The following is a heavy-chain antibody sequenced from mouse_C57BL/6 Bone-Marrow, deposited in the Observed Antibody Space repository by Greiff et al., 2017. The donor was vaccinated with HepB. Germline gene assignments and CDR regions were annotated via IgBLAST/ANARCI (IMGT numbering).Heavy chain of an antibody. D-gene: IGHD1-1*01. CDR3: ARDPAITTVVATGYFDY. V-gene: IGHV5-4*01. CDR1: AFTFSSYA. CDR2: ISDGGSYT. Sequence: EVKVVESGGGLVKPGGSLKLSCAASAFTFSSYAMSWVRQTPEKRLEWVATISDGGSYTYYPDNVKGRFTISRDNAKNNLYLQMSHLKSEDTAMYYCARDPAITTVVATGYFDYWGQGTTLTVSS. J-gene: IGHJ2*01.